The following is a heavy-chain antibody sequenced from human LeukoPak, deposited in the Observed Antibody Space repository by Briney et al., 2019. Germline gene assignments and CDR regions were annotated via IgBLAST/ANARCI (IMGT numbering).Heavy chain of an antibody. D-gene: IGHD2-15*01. V-gene: IGHV1-18*01. Sequence: GASVKVSCKASGYTFTSYGISWVRQAPGQGLEWMGWISAYNGNTNYAQKLQGRVTMTTDTSTSTAYMELRSLRSDDTAAYYCAREAPRIVVVVAATQYYGMDVWGQGTTVTVSS. CDR1: GYTFTSYG. CDR3: AREAPRIVVVVAATQYYGMDV. J-gene: IGHJ6*02. CDR2: ISAYNGNT.